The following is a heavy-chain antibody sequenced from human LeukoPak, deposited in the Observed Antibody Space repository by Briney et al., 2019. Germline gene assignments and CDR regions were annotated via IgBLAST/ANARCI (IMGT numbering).Heavy chain of an antibody. CDR2: ISSSSSTI. CDR3: ASPGIAAAGGFDY. CDR1: GFTISSYS. D-gene: IGHD6-13*01. Sequence: PGGSLRLSCAASGFTISSYSMNWVRQAPGKGQEWVSYISSSSSTIYYADSVKGRFTISRDNAKNSLYLQMNSLRAEDTAVYYCASPGIAAAGGFDYWGQGTLVTVSS. J-gene: IGHJ4*02. V-gene: IGHV3-48*01.